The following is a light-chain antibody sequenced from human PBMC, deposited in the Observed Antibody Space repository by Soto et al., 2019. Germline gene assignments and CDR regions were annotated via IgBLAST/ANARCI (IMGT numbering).Light chain of an antibody. J-gene: IGKJ1*01. Sequence: IQMTQTPFTLSASVGERVTISCWASQNIATWLAWYQQKPGKAPKLLIYKASNLQSGVPSRFSGSGSGTEFTLSISSLQPDDFATYYCQQYSSFTTFGQGTKVDIK. CDR3: QQYSSFTT. CDR2: KAS. CDR1: QNIATW. V-gene: IGKV1-5*03.